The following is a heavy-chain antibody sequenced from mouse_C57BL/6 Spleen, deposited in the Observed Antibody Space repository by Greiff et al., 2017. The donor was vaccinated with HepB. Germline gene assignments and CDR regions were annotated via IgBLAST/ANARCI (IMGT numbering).Heavy chain of an antibody. D-gene: IGHD1-1*01. CDR1: GFNIKDDY. J-gene: IGHJ2*01. CDR2: IDPENGDT. V-gene: IGHV14-4*01. Sequence: EVQLQQSGAELVRPGASVKLSCTASGFNIKDDYMHWVKQRPEQGLEWIGWIDPENGDTEYASKFQGKATITADTSSNTAYLQLSSLTSEDTAVYYGTTGYYYGSSYFDYWGQGTTLTVSS. CDR3: TTGYYYGSSYFDY.